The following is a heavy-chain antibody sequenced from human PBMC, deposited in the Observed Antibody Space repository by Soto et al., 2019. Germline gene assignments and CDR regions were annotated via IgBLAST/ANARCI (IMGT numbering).Heavy chain of an antibody. Sequence: ETLSLTCSVSGDSISSYYWNWIRQPPGKGLEWIGYIYYTESTNYNPSLKSRVTISADTSKNQCSLKLSSVTAADTAVYYCARAGARNYFWSGPIDYWGQGTLVTVSS. CDR1: GDSISSYY. D-gene: IGHD3-3*01. V-gene: IGHV4-59*01. CDR2: IYYTEST. CDR3: ARAGARNYFWSGPIDY. J-gene: IGHJ4*02.